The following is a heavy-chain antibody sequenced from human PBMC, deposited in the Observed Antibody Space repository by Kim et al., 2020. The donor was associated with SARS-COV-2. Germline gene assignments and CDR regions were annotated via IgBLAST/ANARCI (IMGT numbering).Heavy chain of an antibody. V-gene: IGHV3-33*05. CDR3: ARDGGY. CDR1: GFTFSSYG. D-gene: IGHD3-16*01. J-gene: IGHJ4*02. CDR2: ISYDGSNK. Sequence: GGSLRLSCAASGFTFSSYGMHWVRQAPGKGLEWVAVISYDGSNKYYADSVKGRFTISRDNSKNTLYLQMNSLRAEDTAVYYCARDGGYWGQGTLVTVSS.